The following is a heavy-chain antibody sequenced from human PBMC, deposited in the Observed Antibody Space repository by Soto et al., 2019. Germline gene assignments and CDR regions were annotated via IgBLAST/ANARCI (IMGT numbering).Heavy chain of an antibody. CDR1: GFTFSSYA. Sequence: GGSLRLSCAASGFTFSSYAMHWVRQAPGKGLEWVAVISYDGSNKYYADSVKGRFTISRDNSKNTLYLQMNSLRDEDTAVYYCARDLGYGLFDYWGQGTLVTAPQ. D-gene: IGHD5-18*01. V-gene: IGHV3-30*04. J-gene: IGHJ4*02. CDR2: ISYDGSNK. CDR3: ARDLGYGLFDY.